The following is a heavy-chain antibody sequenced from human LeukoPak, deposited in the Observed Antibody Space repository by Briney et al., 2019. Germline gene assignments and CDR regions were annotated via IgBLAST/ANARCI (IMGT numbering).Heavy chain of an antibody. CDR2: INHSGST. D-gene: IGHD6-13*01. CDR1: GGSFSGYY. J-gene: IGHJ3*02. V-gene: IGHV4-34*01. Sequence: PSETLSLTCAVYGGSFSGYYWSWIRQPPGKGLEGIGEINHSGSTNYNPSLKSRVTISVDTSKNQFSLKLRSVTAADTAVYYCAREVKQQLVSFLCAFDIWGKGKMVTVSS. CDR3: AREVKQQLVSFLCAFDI.